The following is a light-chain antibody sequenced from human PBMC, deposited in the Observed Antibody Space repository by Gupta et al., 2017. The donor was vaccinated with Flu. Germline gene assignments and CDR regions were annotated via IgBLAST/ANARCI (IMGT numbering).Light chain of an antibody. CDR1: HSITNW. CDR2: RSS. CDR3: QEYNPWT. J-gene: IGKJ1*01. V-gene: IGKV1-5*03. Sequence: DIPMTQSPSTLYASVGDRVTITCRDTHSITNWLAWYQQKPGKAPKLLIYRSSTLEPGVPSRFSGTKSGTEFTLTRSRLQTDDFESYYCQEYNPWTFGQGTKVEIK.